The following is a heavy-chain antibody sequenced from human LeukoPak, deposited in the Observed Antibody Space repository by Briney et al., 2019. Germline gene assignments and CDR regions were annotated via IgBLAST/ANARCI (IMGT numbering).Heavy chain of an antibody. CDR2: INPAGSET. Sequence: GGSLRLSCAASGFSFNAYWMARVRQAPGTGLEWVANINPAGSETFHVVPVKGRFSISRDHAKNLVYLQMNSLRAEDTAAYYCATFGLVAALDLWGQGTLVTVSS. V-gene: IGHV3-7*01. CDR3: ATFGLVAALDL. CDR1: GFSFNAYW. D-gene: IGHD5-12*01. J-gene: IGHJ4*02.